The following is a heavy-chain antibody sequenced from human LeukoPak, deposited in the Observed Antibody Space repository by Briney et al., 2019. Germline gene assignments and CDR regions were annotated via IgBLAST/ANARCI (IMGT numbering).Heavy chain of an antibody. J-gene: IGHJ3*02. CDR1: GFTFSSYS. CDR2: ISSSSSYI. Sequence: GGSLRLSCAASGFTFSSYSMNWVRQAPGKGLEWVSSISSSSSYIYYADSVKGRFTISRDNAKNSLYLQMNSLRAEDTAVYYCAKLGYSYGYGAFDIWGQGTMVTVSS. V-gene: IGHV3-21*01. D-gene: IGHD5-18*01. CDR3: AKLGYSYGYGAFDI.